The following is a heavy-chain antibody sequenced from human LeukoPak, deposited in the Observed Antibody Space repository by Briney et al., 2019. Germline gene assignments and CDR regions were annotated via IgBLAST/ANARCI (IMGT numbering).Heavy chain of an antibody. V-gene: IGHV3-21*01. J-gene: IGHJ5*02. D-gene: IGHD5-18*01. CDR3: ARAKWDTAMVMFA. Sequence: PGGSLRLSCAASGFTFSSYSMNWVRQAPGKGLEWVSSISSSSSSYIYYADSVKGRFTISRDNAKNSLYLQMNSLRAEDTAVYYCARAKWDTAMVMFAWGQGTLVTVSS. CDR2: ISSSSSSYI. CDR1: GFTFSSYS.